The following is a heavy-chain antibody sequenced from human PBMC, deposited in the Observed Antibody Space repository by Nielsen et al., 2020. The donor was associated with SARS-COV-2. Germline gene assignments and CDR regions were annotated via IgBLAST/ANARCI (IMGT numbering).Heavy chain of an antibody. Sequence: GESLKISCKASGYTFTSYGISWVRQAPGQGLEWMGWISAYNGNTNYAQKLQGRVTMTTDTSTSTAYMELRSLRSDDTAVYYCARAPTTVTQNWFDPWGQGTLVTVSS. CDR1: GYTFTSYG. V-gene: IGHV1-18*04. J-gene: IGHJ5*02. D-gene: IGHD4-17*01. CDR3: ARAPTTVTQNWFDP. CDR2: ISAYNGNT.